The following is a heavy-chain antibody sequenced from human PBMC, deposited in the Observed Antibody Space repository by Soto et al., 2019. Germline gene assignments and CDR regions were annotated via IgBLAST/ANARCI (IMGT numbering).Heavy chain of an antibody. CDR3: ARDRNSRGVLGVIPPQWFDP. D-gene: IGHD3-10*01. V-gene: IGHV3-20*04. CDR2: INWNGGST. J-gene: IGHJ5*02. CDR1: GFTFDDYG. Sequence: GGSLRLSCAASGFTFDDYGMSWVRQAPGKGLEWVSGINWNGGSTSYADSVKGRFTISRDNVKNALYLQMDSLRDEDSALYYCARDRNSRGVLGVIPPQWFDPWCQGTLVTVSS.